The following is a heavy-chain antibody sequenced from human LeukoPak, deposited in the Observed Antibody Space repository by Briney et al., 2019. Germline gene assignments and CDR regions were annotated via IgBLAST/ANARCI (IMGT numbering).Heavy chain of an antibody. CDR3: ASTRKWFGELSFDY. Sequence: GSSVKVSCKASGGTFSSYAISWVRQAPGQGLEWMGGIIPIFGTANYAQKFQGRVTITADESTSTAYMELSSLRSGDTAVYYCASTRKWFGELSFDYWGQGTLVTVSS. J-gene: IGHJ4*02. V-gene: IGHV1-69*01. CDR2: IIPIFGTA. CDR1: GGTFSSYA. D-gene: IGHD3-10*01.